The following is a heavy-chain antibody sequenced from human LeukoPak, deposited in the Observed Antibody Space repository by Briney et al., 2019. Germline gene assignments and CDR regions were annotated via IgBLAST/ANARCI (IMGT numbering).Heavy chain of an antibody. Sequence: SETLSPTCTVSGNSFGDYYWSWIRQPAGKGLEWIGRIYTSGSTTYNPSLKSRVTMSVDTSKSQFSLHLLSVTAADTAVYYCTRDTGTTGEVKFAPWGQGTLVTVSS. CDR1: GNSFGDYY. D-gene: IGHD4-17*01. J-gene: IGHJ5*02. CDR2: IYTSGST. CDR3: TRDTGTTGEVKFAP. V-gene: IGHV4-4*07.